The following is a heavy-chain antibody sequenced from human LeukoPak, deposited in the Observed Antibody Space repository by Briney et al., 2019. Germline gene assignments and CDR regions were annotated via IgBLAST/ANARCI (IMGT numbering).Heavy chain of an antibody. CDR2: ISAYNGNT. J-gene: IGHJ4*02. Sequence: ASVKVSCKASGGTFSNYAINWVRQAPGQGLEWMGWISAYNGNTNYAQNLQGRVTMTTDTSTSTAYMELRSLRSDDTAMYYCARMEMATAIFDYWGQGTLVTVSS. D-gene: IGHD5-24*01. V-gene: IGHV1-18*01. CDR3: ARMEMATAIFDY. CDR1: GGTFSNYA.